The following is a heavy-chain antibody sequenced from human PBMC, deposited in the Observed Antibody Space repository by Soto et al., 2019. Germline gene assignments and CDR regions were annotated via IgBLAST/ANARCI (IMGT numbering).Heavy chain of an antibody. D-gene: IGHD1-26*01. J-gene: IGHJ6*02. CDR1: GYTFTGYY. V-gene: IGHV1-2*04. CDR3: ARALATLRGGLYYYYGMDV. CDR2: INPNSGGT. Sequence: ASVKVSCKASGYTFTGYYMHWVRQAPGQGLEWMGWINPNSGGTNYAQKFQGWVTMTRDTSISTAYMELSRLRSGDTAVYYCARALATLRGGLYYYYGMDVWGQGTTVTVSS.